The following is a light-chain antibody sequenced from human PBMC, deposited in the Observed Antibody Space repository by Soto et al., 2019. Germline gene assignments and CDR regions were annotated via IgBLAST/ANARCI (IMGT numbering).Light chain of an antibody. CDR2: GAS. V-gene: IGKV3-15*01. CDR1: QSVSSN. Sequence: EIVMTQSPATLSVSPGERATLSCRASQSVSSNLAWYQQKPGQAPRLLIYGASTRATGIPARFSGSGSGTEFTLTISSLQSEDFAVYYCQQYNNCPLQPSFGPGTKVDIK. CDR3: QQYNNCPLQPS. J-gene: IGKJ3*01.